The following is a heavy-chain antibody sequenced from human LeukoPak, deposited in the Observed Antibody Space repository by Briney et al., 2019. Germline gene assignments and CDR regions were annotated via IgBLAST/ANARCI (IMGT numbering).Heavy chain of an antibody. V-gene: IGHV3-66*01. CDR3: ARVGTTGTLTRFYYYGMDV. D-gene: IGHD1-1*01. J-gene: IGHJ6*02. CDR2: IYSGGST. Sequence: PGGSLRLSCAASGFTVSSNYMSWVRQAPGKGLEWVSVIYSGGSTYYADSVKGRFTISRDNSKNTLYLQMNSLRAEDTALYYCARVGTTGTLTRFYYYGMDVWGQGTTVTVSS. CDR1: GFTVSSNY.